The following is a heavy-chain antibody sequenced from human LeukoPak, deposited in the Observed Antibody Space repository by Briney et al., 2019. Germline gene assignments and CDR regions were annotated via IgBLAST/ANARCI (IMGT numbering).Heavy chain of an antibody. CDR2: ISGSGGST. CDR1: GFTFSSYA. CDR3: AKDRGIAVAEGRFDP. V-gene: IGHV3-23*01. D-gene: IGHD6-19*01. J-gene: IGHJ5*02. Sequence: GGSLRLSCAASGFTFSSYAMSWVRQAPGKGLEWVSAISGSGGSTYYADSVKGRFTISRDNSKNTLYLQMNSLRAEDTAVYYCAKDRGIAVAEGRFDPWGQGTLVTVSS.